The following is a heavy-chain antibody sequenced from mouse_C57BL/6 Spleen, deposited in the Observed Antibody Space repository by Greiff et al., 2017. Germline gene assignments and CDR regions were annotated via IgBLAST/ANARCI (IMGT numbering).Heavy chain of an antibody. V-gene: IGHV1-82*01. CDR3: ARLGVVANFDY. Sequence: VQLVESGPELVKPGASVKISCKASGYAFSSSWMNWVKQRPGKGLEWIGRIYPGDGDTNYNGKFKGKATLTADKSSSTAYMQLSSLTSEDSAVYFCARLGVVANFDYWGQGTTLTVSS. J-gene: IGHJ2*01. D-gene: IGHD1-1*01. CDR1: GYAFSSSW. CDR2: IYPGDGDT.